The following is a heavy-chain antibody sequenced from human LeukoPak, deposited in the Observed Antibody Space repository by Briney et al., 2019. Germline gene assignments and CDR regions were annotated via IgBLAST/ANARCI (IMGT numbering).Heavy chain of an antibody. V-gene: IGHV3-21*01. CDR1: GFTFSSYS. CDR3: ARVVSSSGRCDY. D-gene: IGHD3-22*01. Sequence: PGGSLRLSCAASGFTFSSYSMNWVRQAPGKGLEWVSSISSSSYIYYADSVKGRFTISRDNAKNSLYLQMNSLRAEDTAVYYCARVVSSSGRCDYWGQGTLVTVSS. J-gene: IGHJ4*02. CDR2: ISSSSYI.